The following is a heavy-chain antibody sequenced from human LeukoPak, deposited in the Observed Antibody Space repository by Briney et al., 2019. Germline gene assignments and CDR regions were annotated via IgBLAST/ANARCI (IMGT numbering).Heavy chain of an antibody. CDR3: ARIQDHYDILTGYYGGFDY. J-gene: IGHJ4*02. CDR1: GGSISSYY. CDR2: IYYSGST. Sequence: SETLSLTCTVSGGSISSYYWSWIRQPPGKGLEWIGSIYYSGSTYYNPSLKSRVTISVDTSKNQFSLKLSSVTAADTAVYYCARIQDHYDILTGYYGGFDYWGQGTLVTVSS. V-gene: IGHV4-39*01. D-gene: IGHD3-9*01.